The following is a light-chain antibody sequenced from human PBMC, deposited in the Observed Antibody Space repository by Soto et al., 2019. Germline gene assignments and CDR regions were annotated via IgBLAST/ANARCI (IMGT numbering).Light chain of an antibody. CDR3: SSYAGSNNLV. V-gene: IGLV2-8*01. J-gene: IGLJ2*01. CDR2: EVS. CDR1: SSDVCGYNY. Sequence: QSALTQPPSASGSPGQSVTISCTGTSSDVCGYNYVSWYQQHPGKAPKLMIYEVSKRPSGVPDRFSGSKSGNAAPLPVAGLQAEDEAAYYCSSYAGSNNLVFGGGTQLTVL.